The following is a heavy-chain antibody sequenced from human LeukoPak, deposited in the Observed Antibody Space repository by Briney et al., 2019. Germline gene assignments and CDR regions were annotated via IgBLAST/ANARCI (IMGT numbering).Heavy chain of an antibody. CDR2: IYSGGGT. Sequence: GGSLRLSCAASGFTVSSNYMSWIRQAPGKGLEWVSVIYSGGGTYYAGSVKGQFTISRDNSKNTLYLQMNSLRAEDTAVYYCARDDGSSPYDYWGQGTLVTVSS. CDR3: ARDDGSSPYDY. D-gene: IGHD6-6*01. CDR1: GFTVSSNY. J-gene: IGHJ4*02. V-gene: IGHV3-66*02.